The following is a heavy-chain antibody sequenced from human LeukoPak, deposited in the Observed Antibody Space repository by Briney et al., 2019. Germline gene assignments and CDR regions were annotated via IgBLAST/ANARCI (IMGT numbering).Heavy chain of an antibody. V-gene: IGHV1-2*02. CDR2: INPNSGGT. D-gene: IGHD6-6*01. CDR1: GYTFTGYY. J-gene: IGHJ6*03. CDR3: ASKAARAPKRLNYYYYYMDV. Sequence: ASVKVSCKASGYTFTGYYMHWVRQAPGQGLEWMGWINPNSGGTNYAQKFQGRVTITTDESTSTAYMELSSLRSEDTAVYYCASKAARAPKRLNYYYYYMDVWGKGTTVTVSS.